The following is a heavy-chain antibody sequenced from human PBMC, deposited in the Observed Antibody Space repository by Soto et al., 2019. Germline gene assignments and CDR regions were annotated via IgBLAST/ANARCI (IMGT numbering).Heavy chain of an antibody. J-gene: IGHJ4*02. Sequence: PGASLKISCEVSGYNFMRHWIAWVRQMPGKGLEWMGTIFPRDSDTRYSPSFQGQVTISADKSINTAYVQWTSLEASDTAIYFCARALNYSNFDYWGQGTLVTVSS. CDR2: IFPRDSDT. CDR1: GYNFMRHW. CDR3: ARALNYSNFDY. V-gene: IGHV5-51*03. D-gene: IGHD4-4*01.